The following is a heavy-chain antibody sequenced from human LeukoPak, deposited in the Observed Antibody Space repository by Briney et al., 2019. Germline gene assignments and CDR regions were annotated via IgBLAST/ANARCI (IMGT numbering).Heavy chain of an antibody. CDR1: GFTFSSYE. CDR3: ARVRGYCSGGSCHNWFDP. Sequence: GGSLRLSCAASGFTFSSYEMNWVRQAPGKGLEWVSYISSSGSTIYYADSVKSRFTISRDNAKNSLYLQMNSLRAEDTAVYYCARVRGYCSGGSCHNWFDPWGQGTLVTVSS. CDR2: ISSSGSTI. D-gene: IGHD2-15*01. J-gene: IGHJ5*02. V-gene: IGHV3-48*03.